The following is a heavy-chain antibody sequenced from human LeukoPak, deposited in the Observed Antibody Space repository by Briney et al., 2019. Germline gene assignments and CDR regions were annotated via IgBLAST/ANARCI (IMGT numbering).Heavy chain of an antibody. CDR2: IRSKAYGGTT. J-gene: IGHJ6*03. CDR1: GFTFSSYG. V-gene: IGHV3-49*04. Sequence: GGSLRLSCAASGFTFSSYGMSWVRQAPGKGLEWVGFIRSKAYGGTTEYAASVKGRFTISRDDSKSIAYLQMNSLKTEDTAVYYCTRSVYGGLAGFGELSYYYYMDVWGKGTTVTISS. CDR3: TRSVYGGLAGFGELSYYYYMDV. D-gene: IGHD3-10*01.